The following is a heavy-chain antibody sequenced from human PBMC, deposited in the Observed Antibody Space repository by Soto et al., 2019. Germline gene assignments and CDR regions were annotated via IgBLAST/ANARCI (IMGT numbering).Heavy chain of an antibody. CDR1: GYTFTGYY. J-gene: IGHJ6*02. D-gene: IGHD2-8*01. Sequence: ASVKVSCKASGYTFTGYYMHWVRQVPGQGLEWMGWINPNSGGTNYAQKFQGRVTMTRDTSISTAYMELSRLRSDDTAVYYCASLRVYALYYGMDVWGQGTTVTVSS. V-gene: IGHV1-2*02. CDR2: INPNSGGT. CDR3: ASLRVYALYYGMDV.